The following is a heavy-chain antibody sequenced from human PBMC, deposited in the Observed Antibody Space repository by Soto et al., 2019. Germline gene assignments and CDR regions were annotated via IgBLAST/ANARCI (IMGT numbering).Heavy chain of an antibody. CDR2: IFYLGSS. D-gene: IGHD3-3*02. J-gene: IGHJ5*02. V-gene: IGHV4-39*01. Sequence: SETLSLTCTVPGDSIRGSGFCGGWARQPPGKGLEWIGSIFYLGSSYYNPSLKSRVTMSVDTSKNQFSLRLRSVTAADTALYFCARHSLALRKNNWFDPWGQGIMVTVSS. CDR3: ARHSLALRKNNWFDP. CDR1: GDSIRGSGFC.